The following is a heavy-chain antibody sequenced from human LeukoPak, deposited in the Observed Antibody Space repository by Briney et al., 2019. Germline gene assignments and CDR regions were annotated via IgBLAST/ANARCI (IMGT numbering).Heavy chain of an antibody. D-gene: IGHD3-10*01. V-gene: IGHV1-69*13. CDR3: ARDITGLGSGSYALDY. CDR2: IIPIFGTA. J-gene: IGHJ4*02. Sequence: ASVKVSCKASGGTFSTYAISWVRQAPGQGLEWTGGIIPIFGTANYAQKFQGRVTITADESTSTAYMELSSLRSEDTAVYYCARDITGLGSGSYALDYWGQGTLVTVSS. CDR1: GGTFSTYA.